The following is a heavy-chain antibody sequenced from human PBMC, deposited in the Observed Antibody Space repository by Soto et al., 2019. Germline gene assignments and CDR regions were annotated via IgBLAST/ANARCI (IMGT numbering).Heavy chain of an antibody. V-gene: IGHV3-30*03. CDR1: GFTFSESG. CDR3: ASSRYGIGAGMDV. J-gene: IGHJ6*02. D-gene: IGHD3-16*01. Sequence: QVQLVESGRGVAQPGRSLRLSCEASGFTFSESGMHWVRKAPGKGLEWVTLISYDGSQKYYIDSVKGRFTISRDNSKNTLYLQMNSLRVEDAAVYFCASSRYGIGAGMDVCGQGTTVTVSS. CDR2: ISYDGSQK.